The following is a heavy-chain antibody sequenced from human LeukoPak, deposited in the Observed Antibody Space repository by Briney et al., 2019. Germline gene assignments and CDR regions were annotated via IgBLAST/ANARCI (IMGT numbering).Heavy chain of an antibody. CDR2: IYYDGST. CDR1: GGSISSNNYY. D-gene: IGHD6-19*01. J-gene: IGHJ4*02. Sequence: SETLSLTCTVSGGSISSNNYYWTWIRQPPGKGLEWIGSIYYDGSTYYNPSLKSRVTISVDTSKNQFSLKLRSVTAADTAVYYCARVGQQWPHYYFDYWGQGTLVTVSS. CDR3: ARVGQQWPHYYFDY. V-gene: IGHV4-39*07.